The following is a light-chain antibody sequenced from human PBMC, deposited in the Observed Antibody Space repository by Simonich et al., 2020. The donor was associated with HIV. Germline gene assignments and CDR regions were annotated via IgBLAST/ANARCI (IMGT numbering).Light chain of an antibody. CDR3: QSADSSGSYRV. CDR1: ALPNQY. Sequence: SYELTQPPSVSVSPGQTARITCSGDALPNQYAYWFQQKPGQAPVLIICKASERPSGIPERFSGSSSGTSVTLTISGVQAEDEADYYCQSADSSGSYRVFGGGTKLTVL. J-gene: IGLJ3*02. CDR2: KAS. V-gene: IGLV3-25*03.